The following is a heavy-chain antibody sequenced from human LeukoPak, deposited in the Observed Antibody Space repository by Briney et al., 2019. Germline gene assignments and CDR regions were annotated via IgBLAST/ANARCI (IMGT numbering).Heavy chain of an antibody. D-gene: IGHD3-16*02. Sequence: NPSETLSLTCAVYVGSFSGYYWSWIRQPPGKGLEWIEEINHSGSTNYNPSLKSRVTISVDTSKNQFSLKLSSVTAADTAVYYCARGRRMITFGGVIAKNWFDPWGQGTLVTVSS. CDR1: VGSFSGYY. CDR3: ARGRRMITFGGVIAKNWFDP. J-gene: IGHJ5*02. CDR2: INHSGST. V-gene: IGHV4-34*01.